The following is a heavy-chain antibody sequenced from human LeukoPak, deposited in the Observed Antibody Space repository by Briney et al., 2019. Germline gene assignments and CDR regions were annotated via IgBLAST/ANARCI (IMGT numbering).Heavy chain of an antibody. V-gene: IGHV4-39*02. Sequence: SETLSLTCTVSGGSISSSSDYWGWIRQPPGKGLEWIGSIYYSGSTYYNPSLKSRVTISVDTSKNQFSLKLSSVTAADTAVYYCARERLAAAGTFRYFDYWGQGTLVTVSS. D-gene: IGHD6-13*01. CDR1: GGSISSSSDY. CDR2: IYYSGST. J-gene: IGHJ4*02. CDR3: ARERLAAAGTFRYFDY.